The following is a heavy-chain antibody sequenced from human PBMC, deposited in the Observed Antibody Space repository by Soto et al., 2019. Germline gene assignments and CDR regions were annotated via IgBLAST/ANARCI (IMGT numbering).Heavy chain of an antibody. Sequence: SETLSLTCTVSGGSVSSGSYYWSWIRQPPGKGLEWIGYIYYSGSTNYNPSLKSRVTISVDTSKNQFSLKLSSVTAADTAVYYCARDRYSYEGGWFDPWGQGTLVTVPQ. CDR1: GGSVSSGSYY. V-gene: IGHV4-61*01. CDR2: IYYSGST. CDR3: ARDRYSYEGGWFDP. J-gene: IGHJ5*02. D-gene: IGHD5-18*01.